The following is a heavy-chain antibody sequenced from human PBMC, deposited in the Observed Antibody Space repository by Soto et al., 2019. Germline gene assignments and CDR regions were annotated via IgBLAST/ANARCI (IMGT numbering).Heavy chain of an antibody. CDR2: ISYDGSNK. V-gene: IGHV3-30*18. J-gene: IGHJ3*02. Sequence: QVQLVESGGGVVQPGRSLRLSCAASGFTFSSYGMHWVRQAPGKGLEWVAVISYDGSNKYYADSVKGRFTISRDNSKNPLYLQMNSLRAEDTAVYYCAKKGGYDWNDAFDIWGQGTMVTVSS. CDR3: AKKGGYDWNDAFDI. D-gene: IGHD5-12*01. CDR1: GFTFSSYG.